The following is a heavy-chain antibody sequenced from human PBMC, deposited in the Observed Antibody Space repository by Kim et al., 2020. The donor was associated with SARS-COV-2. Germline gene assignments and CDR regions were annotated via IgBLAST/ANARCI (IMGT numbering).Heavy chain of an antibody. CDR3: VRDRGYCSGGSCSTYFDY. Sequence: KGRFTISRDNSKNTLYLQMNSLRAEDTAVYYCVRDRGYCSGGSCSTYFDYWGQGTLVTVSS. D-gene: IGHD2-15*01. J-gene: IGHJ4*02. V-gene: IGHV3-30*01.